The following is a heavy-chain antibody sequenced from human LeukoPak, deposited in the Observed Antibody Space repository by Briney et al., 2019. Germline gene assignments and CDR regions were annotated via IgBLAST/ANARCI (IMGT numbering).Heavy chain of an antibody. J-gene: IGHJ4*02. Sequence: SETLSLTCAVSGGSISSGGYSWSWIRQPPGKGLEWTGYIYHSGSTYYNPSLKSRVTISVDRSKNQFSLKLSSVTAADTAVYYCARGNGDYGLGYWGQGTLVTVSS. V-gene: IGHV4-30-2*01. CDR1: GGSISSGGYS. CDR3: ARGNGDYGLGY. CDR2: IYHSGST. D-gene: IGHD4-17*01.